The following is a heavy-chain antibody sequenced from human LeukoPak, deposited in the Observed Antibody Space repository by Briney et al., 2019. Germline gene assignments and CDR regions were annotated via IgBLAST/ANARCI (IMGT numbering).Heavy chain of an antibody. V-gene: IGHV3-48*03. Sequence: GGSLRLSCAASGFTFSSYEMNWVRQAPGTGLEWVSYISSSGSTIYYADSVKGRFTISRDNAKNSPYLQMNSLRGEDTAVYYCAELGITMIGGVWGKGNTVTISS. D-gene: IGHD3-10*02. J-gene: IGHJ6*04. CDR3: AELGITMIGGV. CDR1: GFTFSSYE. CDR2: ISSSGSTI.